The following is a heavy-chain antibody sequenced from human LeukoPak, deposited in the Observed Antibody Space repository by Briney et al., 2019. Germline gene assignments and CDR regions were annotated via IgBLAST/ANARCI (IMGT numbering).Heavy chain of an antibody. D-gene: IGHD1-26*01. J-gene: IGHJ3*02. Sequence: SETLSLTCSVSGGSISSYYWSWIRQPAGKGLEWIGRIYRSGSTNYNASLKSRVIMSVDTSKKQFSLKLSSVTAADTAVYYCARDSGSYDTPDAFDIWGQGTMVTVSS. CDR3: ARDSGSYDTPDAFDI. CDR1: GGSISSYY. CDR2: IYRSGST. V-gene: IGHV4-4*07.